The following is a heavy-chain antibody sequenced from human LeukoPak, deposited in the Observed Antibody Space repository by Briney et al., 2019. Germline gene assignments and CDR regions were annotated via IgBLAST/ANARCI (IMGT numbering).Heavy chain of an antibody. CDR1: GGSISSYY. V-gene: IGHV4-4*07. J-gene: IGHJ4*02. D-gene: IGHD1-7*01. Sequence: PSETLSLTCTVSGGSISSYYWSWIRRPAGKGLEWIGRIYTSGSTNYNPSLKSRVTMSVDTSKNQFSLKLSSVTAADTAVYYCARGGNYVQYYFDYWGQGTLVTVSS. CDR2: IYTSGST. CDR3: ARGGNYVQYYFDY.